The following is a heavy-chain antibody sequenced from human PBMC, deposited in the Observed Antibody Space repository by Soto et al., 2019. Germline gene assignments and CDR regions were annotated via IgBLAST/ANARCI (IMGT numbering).Heavy chain of an antibody. CDR2: TYYRSKWYN. CDR3: ARRAIAAAGIDCFDP. V-gene: IGHV6-1*01. D-gene: IGHD6-13*01. CDR1: GDSVSSNSAA. J-gene: IGHJ5*02. Sequence: LTCAISGDSVSSNSAAWNWIRQSPSRGLEWLGRTYYRSKWYNDYAVSVKSRITINPDTSKNQFSLQLNSVTPEDTALYYCARRAIAAAGIDCFDPWGQGTLVTVSS.